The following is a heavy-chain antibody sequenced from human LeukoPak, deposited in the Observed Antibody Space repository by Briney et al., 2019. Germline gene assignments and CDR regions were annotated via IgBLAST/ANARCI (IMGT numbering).Heavy chain of an antibody. V-gene: IGHV2-70*11. CDR3: ARIRYYYDSSGYNYYFDY. Sequence: RESGPALVKPTQTLTLTCTFSGFSLSTSGMCVSWIRQPPGKALEWLARTDWDDDKYYSTSLKTRLTISKDTSKNQVVLTMTNMDPVDTATYYCARIRYYYDSSGYNYYFDYWGQGTLVTVSS. D-gene: IGHD3-22*01. CDR2: TDWDDDK. J-gene: IGHJ4*02. CDR1: GFSLSTSGMC.